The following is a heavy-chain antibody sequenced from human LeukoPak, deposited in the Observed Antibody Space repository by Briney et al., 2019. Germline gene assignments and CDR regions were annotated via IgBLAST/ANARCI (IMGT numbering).Heavy chain of an antibody. CDR2: IRYDGSKK. J-gene: IGHJ4*02. V-gene: IGHV3-30*02. CDR3: ARDDYGDY. Sequence: GGSLRLSCAASGFTFSSYGMHWVRQAPGKGLEWVTFIRYDGSKKFYADSVKGRFTISRDNSKNTLYLQMNRLRAEDTAVYYCARDDYGDYWGQGTLVTVSS. CDR1: GFTFSSYG.